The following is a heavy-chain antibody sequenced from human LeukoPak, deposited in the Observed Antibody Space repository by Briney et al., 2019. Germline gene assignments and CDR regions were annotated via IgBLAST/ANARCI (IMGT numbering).Heavy chain of an antibody. CDR1: GVSITSSSYY. Sequence: SETLSLTCTVSGVSITSSSYYWGCNPQPPGKGLEWIGSIYYSGSTSSNPSLKSRVTMSEDTSKTQFSLKLISVTAADTAVYDWESTADGHFGIWGPGALVTVSP. V-gene: IGHV4-39*01. D-gene: IGHD3-3*01. CDR2: IYYSGST. J-gene: IGHJ4*02. CDR3: ESTADGHFGI.